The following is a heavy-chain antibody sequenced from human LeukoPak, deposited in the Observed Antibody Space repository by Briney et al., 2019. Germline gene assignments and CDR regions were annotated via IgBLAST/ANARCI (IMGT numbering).Heavy chain of an antibody. CDR3: ARELNVDTPMAFEF. CDR2: IWYDGSNE. CDR1: GFTFSSFG. Sequence: GGSLRLSCAASGFTFSSFGMHWVRQAPGRGLEWVAVIWYDGSNEYYGDSVKGRFTISRDNSKDTLFLQMNSLRAEDTAVYFCARELNVDTPMAFEFWGQGTLVTVSS. V-gene: IGHV3-33*01. J-gene: IGHJ4*02. D-gene: IGHD5-18*01.